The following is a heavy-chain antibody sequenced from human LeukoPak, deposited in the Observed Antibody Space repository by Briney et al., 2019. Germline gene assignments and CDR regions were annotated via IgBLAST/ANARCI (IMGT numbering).Heavy chain of an antibody. V-gene: IGHV1-69*13. CDR2: ISPLLGAS. Sequence: SVKVSCKASGATFSDFVISWVRQAPGQGLNWMGGISPLLGASKHTQKFQDRVTITADESTSTAYMELSDLRPADTAVYYCATYDVLTGFEYWGQETLVTVSS. J-gene: IGHJ4*02. D-gene: IGHD3-9*01. CDR3: ATYDVLTGFEY. CDR1: GATFSDFV.